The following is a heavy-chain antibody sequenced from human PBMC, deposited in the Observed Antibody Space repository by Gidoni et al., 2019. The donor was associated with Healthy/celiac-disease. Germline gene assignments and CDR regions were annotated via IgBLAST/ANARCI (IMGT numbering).Heavy chain of an antibody. CDR2: IVVGSGNT. CDR1: GFTFTSSA. CDR3: AAAAYYYDSSGYPEPFDY. J-gene: IGHJ4*02. D-gene: IGHD3-22*01. V-gene: IGHV1-58*01. Sequence: QMQLVQSGPEVKKPGTSVKVSCKASGFTFTSSAVQWVRQARGQRLEWIGWIVVGSGNTNDAQKFQERVTITRDMSTSTAYMELSSLRSEDTAVYYCAAAAYYYDSSGYPEPFDYWGQGTLVTVSS.